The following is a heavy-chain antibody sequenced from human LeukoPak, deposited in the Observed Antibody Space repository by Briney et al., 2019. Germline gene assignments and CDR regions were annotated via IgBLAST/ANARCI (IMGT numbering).Heavy chain of an antibody. CDR3: ARAVFGEDYYYGMDV. V-gene: IGHV4-30-2*01. CDR1: GGSISSGGYS. Sequence: PSETLSLTCTVSGGSISSGGYSWSWIRQPPGKVLEWIGYIYHSGSTYYNPSLKSRVTISVDRSKNQFSLKLSSVTAADTAVYYCARAVFGEDYYYGMDVWGQGTTATVSS. J-gene: IGHJ6*02. CDR2: IYHSGST. D-gene: IGHD4-17*01.